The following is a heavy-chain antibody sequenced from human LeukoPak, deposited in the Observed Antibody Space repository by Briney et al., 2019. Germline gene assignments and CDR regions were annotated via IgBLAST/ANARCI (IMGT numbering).Heavy chain of an antibody. D-gene: IGHD1-26*01. CDR3: ARLIVGATNWFDP. Sequence: SETLSLTCTVSGGSISSSSYYWGWIRQPPGKGLDWIGSIYYSGSTYYNPSLNSRVTISVDTSKNQFSLKLSSVTAADTAVYYCARLIVGATNWFDPWGQGTLVTVSS. J-gene: IGHJ5*02. CDR2: IYYSGST. V-gene: IGHV4-39*01. CDR1: GGSISSSSYY.